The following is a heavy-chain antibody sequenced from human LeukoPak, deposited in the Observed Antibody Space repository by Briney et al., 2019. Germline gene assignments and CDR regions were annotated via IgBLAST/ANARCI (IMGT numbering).Heavy chain of an antibody. CDR1: GDSIRSTTYY. J-gene: IGHJ5*02. Sequence: PSETLSLTCTVSGDSIRSTTYYWGWIRQPPGRGLEWIGSIYNSGTTYYNPSLKSRITISVDTSKNQFSLKLSSVTAADTAVYYCARGLRLGELSDPNWFDPWGQGTLVTVSS. CDR3: ARGLRLGELSDPNWFDP. V-gene: IGHV4-39*01. D-gene: IGHD3-16*02. CDR2: IYNSGTT.